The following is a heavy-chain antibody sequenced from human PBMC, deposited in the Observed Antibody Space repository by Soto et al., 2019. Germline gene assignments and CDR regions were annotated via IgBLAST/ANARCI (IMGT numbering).Heavy chain of an antibody. CDR3: ATDGGIAARHYYGMDV. CDR1: AFTFSSHH. J-gene: IGHJ6*02. D-gene: IGHD6-6*01. V-gene: IGHV3-72*01. CDR2: SRKKADNYAT. Sequence: DVVLVESGGGLVQPGGSLRLSCAASAFTFSSHHMVWVRQAPGKGLEWVGRSRKKADNYATEYAASVEGRFTISRDDSKSCLDLQMNRLKTADTAVYYCATDGGIAARHYYGMDVWGQGTTVTVSS.